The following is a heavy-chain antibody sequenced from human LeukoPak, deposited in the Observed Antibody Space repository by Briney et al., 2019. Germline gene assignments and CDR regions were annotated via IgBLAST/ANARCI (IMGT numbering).Heavy chain of an antibody. Sequence: SETLSLTCAVSGGSISSGDYSWSWIRQPPGKGLEWIGYIYRGGSTYYNPSLKSRVTISVDRSKSQFSLKLSSVTAADTAVYYCARGYSSGWQLDYWGQGTLVTVSS. CDR2: IYRGGST. CDR3: ARGYSSGWQLDY. D-gene: IGHD6-19*01. V-gene: IGHV4-30-2*01. CDR1: GGSISSGDYS. J-gene: IGHJ4*02.